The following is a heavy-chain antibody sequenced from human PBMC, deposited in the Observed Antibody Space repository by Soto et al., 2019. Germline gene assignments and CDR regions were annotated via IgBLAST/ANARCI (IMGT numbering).Heavy chain of an antibody. Sequence: SETLSLTCTVSGGSISSSSYYWGWIRQPPGKGLEWIGSIYYSGSTYYNPSLKSRVTISVDTSKNQFSLKLSSVTAADTAVYYCARQLSYDFWSGFRSGWFDPWVQGTLVTVSS. J-gene: IGHJ5*02. D-gene: IGHD3-3*01. CDR1: GGSISSSSYY. CDR2: IYYSGST. V-gene: IGHV4-39*01. CDR3: ARQLSYDFWSGFRSGWFDP.